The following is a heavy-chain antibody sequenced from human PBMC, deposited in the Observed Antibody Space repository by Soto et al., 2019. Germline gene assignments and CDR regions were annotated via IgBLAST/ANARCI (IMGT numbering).Heavy chain of an antibody. J-gene: IGHJ6*02. CDR2: IYHSGST. CDR1: GYSIGSGYY. CDR3: ARDLGDYGDCEYYYYYGMDV. V-gene: IGHV4-38-2*02. Sequence: SETLSLTCAVSGYSIGSGYYWGWIRQPPGKGLEWIGSIYHSGSTYYNPSLKSRVTISVDTSKNQFSLKLSSVTAADTAVYYCARDLGDYGDCEYYYYYGMDVWGQGTTVTASS. D-gene: IGHD4-17*01.